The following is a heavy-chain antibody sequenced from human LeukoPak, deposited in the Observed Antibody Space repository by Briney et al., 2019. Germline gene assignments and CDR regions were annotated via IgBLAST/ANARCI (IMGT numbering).Heavy chain of an antibody. J-gene: IGHJ6*02. Sequence: SQTLSLTCAVSGGSISSGGYSWSWIRQPPGKGLEWIGYIYHSGSTYYNPSLKSRVTISVDRSKNQFSLKLSSVTAADTVVYYCARGDYRYYGMDVWGQGTTVTVSS. V-gene: IGHV4-30-2*01. CDR3: ARGDYRYYGMDV. CDR2: IYHSGST. CDR1: GGSISSGGYS. D-gene: IGHD4/OR15-4a*01.